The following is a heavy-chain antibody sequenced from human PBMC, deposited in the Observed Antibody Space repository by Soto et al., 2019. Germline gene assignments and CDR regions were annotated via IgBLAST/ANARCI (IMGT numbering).Heavy chain of an antibody. CDR1: GGTFSSYA. D-gene: IGHD5-12*01. CDR2: IIPIFGTA. V-gene: IGHV1-69*13. CDR3: ARDGYNRIPPAFDI. Sequence: SVKVSGKASGGTFSSYAISWVRQAPGQGLEWMGGIIPIFGTANYAQKFQGRVTITADESTSTAYMELSSLRSEDTAVYYCARDGYNRIPPAFDIWGQGTMVTVSS. J-gene: IGHJ3*02.